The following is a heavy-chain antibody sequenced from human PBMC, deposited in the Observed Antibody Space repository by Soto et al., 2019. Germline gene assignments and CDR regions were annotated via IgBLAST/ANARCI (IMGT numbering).Heavy chain of an antibody. J-gene: IGHJ6*04. CDR1: GFIFSNYA. D-gene: IGHD4-17*01. V-gene: IGHV3-30-3*01. Sequence: QVQLVESGGGVVQPGRSLRLSCAASGFIFSNYAMHWVRQAPGKGLEWVAVISYDGGVKYYADSVKGRFTISRDSSQNTLYLQMNSVRPDDTAVYYWARGGDYGVTSQFRFRALDVWGKGTTVSVSS. CDR3: ARGGDYGVTSQFRFRALDV. CDR2: ISYDGGVK.